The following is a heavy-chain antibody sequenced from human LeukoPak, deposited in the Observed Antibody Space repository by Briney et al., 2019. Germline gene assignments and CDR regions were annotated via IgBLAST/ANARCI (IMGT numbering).Heavy chain of an antibody. Sequence: SETLSLTCTVSGGSISSSSYYWGWIRQPPGKGLEWIGSIYYSGSTYYNPSLKSRVTISVDTSKNQFSLKLSSVTAADTAVYYCASLGDKYYYDSSGLYWGQGTLVTVSS. J-gene: IGHJ4*02. D-gene: IGHD3-22*01. CDR1: GGSISSSSYY. V-gene: IGHV4-39*01. CDR2: IYYSGST. CDR3: ASLGDKYYYDSSGLY.